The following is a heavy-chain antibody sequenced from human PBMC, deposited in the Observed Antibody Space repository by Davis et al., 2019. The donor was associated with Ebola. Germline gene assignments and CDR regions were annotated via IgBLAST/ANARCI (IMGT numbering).Heavy chain of an antibody. V-gene: IGHV3-7*03. CDR1: GFTFSSYW. CDR3: AREEGYYGSGGNWFDP. Sequence: GESLKISCAASGFTFSSYWMSWVRQAPGKGLEWVANIKQDGSEKYYVDSVKGRFTISRDSAKNSLYLQMNSLRAEDTAVYYCAREEGYYGSGGNWFDPWGQGTLVTVSS. CDR2: IKQDGSEK. D-gene: IGHD3-10*01. J-gene: IGHJ5*02.